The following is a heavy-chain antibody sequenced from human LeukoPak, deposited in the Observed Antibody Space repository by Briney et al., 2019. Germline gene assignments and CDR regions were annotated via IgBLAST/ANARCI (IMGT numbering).Heavy chain of an antibody. J-gene: IGHJ4*02. CDR3: ANLHCSGGSCYSEDYFDY. V-gene: IGHV3-23*01. CDR1: GFTFSSYA. D-gene: IGHD2-15*01. Sequence: GGSLRLSCAASGFTFSSYAMSWVRQAPGKGLESVSAISGSGGSTYYADSVKGRFTISRDNSKNTLYLQMNSLRAEDTAVYYCANLHCSGGSCYSEDYFDYWGQGTLVTVSS. CDR2: ISGSGGST.